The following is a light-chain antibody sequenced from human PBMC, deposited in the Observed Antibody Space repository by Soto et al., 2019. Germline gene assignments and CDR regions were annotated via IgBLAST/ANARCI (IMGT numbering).Light chain of an antibody. CDR2: RHD. CDR3: ASWDDSLSGPV. V-gene: IGLV1-47*01. J-gene: IGLJ7*01. Sequence: QPVLTQPPSASGTPGQRVTISCSGSISNIGTNYVYWYQQLPGTAPKLLIFRHDQRPSGVPDRFSGSKSGTSASLAISGLRSEDEADYYCASWDDSLSGPVFGGGTQLTVL. CDR1: ISNIGTNY.